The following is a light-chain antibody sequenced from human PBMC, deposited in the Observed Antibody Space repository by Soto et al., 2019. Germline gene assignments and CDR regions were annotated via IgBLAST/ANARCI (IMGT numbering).Light chain of an antibody. CDR3: SSYAGSSNV. CDR2: EVN. V-gene: IGLV2-8*01. J-gene: IGLJ1*01. Sequence: QSAVAQPPSASGSPVQSVAISCTGTSRDVGGYNYVSWDQQHPGKAPKLMIYEVNKRPSGVPDHFSGSKYGNTGSLIVFGIQAEDEADYYCSSYAGSSNVFGPGTKVTVL. CDR1: SRDVGGYNY.